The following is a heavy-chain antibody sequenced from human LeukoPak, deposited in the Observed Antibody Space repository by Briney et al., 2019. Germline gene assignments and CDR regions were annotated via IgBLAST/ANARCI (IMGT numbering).Heavy chain of an antibody. D-gene: IGHD3-22*01. Sequence: SETPSLTCTVSGGSISSRHQYWGWIRQPPGKGLEWIGSVYYRGNTYYNPSLKCRVTISVDTSKSQFSLKLSSVTAADSAVYYCARLDNSGYYTLDYWGQGTLVAISS. J-gene: IGHJ4*02. CDR1: GGSISSRHQY. CDR2: VYYRGNT. CDR3: ARLDNSGYYTLDY. V-gene: IGHV4-39*01.